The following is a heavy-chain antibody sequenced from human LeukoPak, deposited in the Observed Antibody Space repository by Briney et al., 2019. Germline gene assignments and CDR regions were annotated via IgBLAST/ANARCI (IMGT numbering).Heavy chain of an antibody. CDR2: INHSGST. CDR1: GGSFSGYY. Sequence: PSETLSLTCAVYGGSFSGYYWSWIRQPPGKGLEWIGEINHSGSTNYNPSLKSRVTISVDTSKNQFSLKLSSVTAADTAVYYCARVQRLRSTYYYDSSGQHDAFDIWGQGTMVTVSS. V-gene: IGHV4-34*01. J-gene: IGHJ3*02. D-gene: IGHD3-22*01. CDR3: ARVQRLRSTYYYDSSGQHDAFDI.